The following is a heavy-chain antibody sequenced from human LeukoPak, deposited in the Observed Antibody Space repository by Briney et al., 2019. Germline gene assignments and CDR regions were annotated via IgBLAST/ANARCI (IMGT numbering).Heavy chain of an antibody. CDR3: ARGYCSGGSCFWFDP. V-gene: IGHV4-39*07. D-gene: IGHD2-15*01. CDR1: GGSISSSSYY. CDR2: IYYSGST. J-gene: IGHJ5*02. Sequence: SETLSLTCTVSGGSISSSSYYWGWIRQPQGKGLEWIGSIYYSGSTYYNPSLKSRVTISVDTSKNQFSLKLSSVTAADTAVYYCARGYCSGGSCFWFDPWGQGTLVTVSS.